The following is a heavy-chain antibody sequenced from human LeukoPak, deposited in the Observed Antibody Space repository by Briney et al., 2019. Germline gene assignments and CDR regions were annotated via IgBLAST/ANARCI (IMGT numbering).Heavy chain of an antibody. CDR1: GGSFSDYY. Sequence: PSETLSPTCVVYGGSFSDYYWSWIRQPPGKGLEWIGEINHSGITNYNPSLKSRVTISVDTSKNQFSLKLRSVTAADTAVYYCARRSTSCLDYWGQGTLVTVSS. CDR2: INHSGIT. V-gene: IGHV4-34*01. J-gene: IGHJ4*02. CDR3: ARRSTSCLDY. D-gene: IGHD2-2*01.